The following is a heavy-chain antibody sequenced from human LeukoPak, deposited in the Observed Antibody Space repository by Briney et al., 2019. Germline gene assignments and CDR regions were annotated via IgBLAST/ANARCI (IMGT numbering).Heavy chain of an antibody. CDR1: GYTFTNYD. J-gene: IGHJ4*02. CDR2: MNPKSGYT. V-gene: IGHV1-8*03. D-gene: IGHD3-10*01. Sequence: ASVKVSCRASGYTFTNYDINWVRQATGQGLEWMGWMNPKSGYTGYAQKFQGRATITRDTSISTAYMELRGLRSEDTAVYYCAREVSTVRGVINSLFDYWGQGTLVTVSS. CDR3: AREVSTVRGVINSLFDY.